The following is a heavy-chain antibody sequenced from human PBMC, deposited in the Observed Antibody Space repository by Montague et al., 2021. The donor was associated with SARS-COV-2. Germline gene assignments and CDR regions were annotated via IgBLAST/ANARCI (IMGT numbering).Heavy chain of an antibody. J-gene: IGHJ6*02. V-gene: IGHV4-59*12. CDR1: GGSISSYY. D-gene: IGHD3-9*01. Sequence: SETLSLTCTVPGGSISSYYWSWIRQPPGKGLEWIGYIYYSGSTNYNPSLKSRVTISVDTSKNQFSLKLSSVTAADTAVYYCARYEGYYDILTGYSTPYYYYGMDVWGQGTTVTVSS. CDR2: IYYSGST. CDR3: ARYEGYYDILTGYSTPYYYYGMDV.